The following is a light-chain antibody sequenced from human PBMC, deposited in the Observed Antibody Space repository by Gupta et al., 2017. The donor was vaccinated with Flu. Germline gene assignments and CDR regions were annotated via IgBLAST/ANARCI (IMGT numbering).Light chain of an antibody. CDR2: LGS. CDR1: QSLLHSNGYNY. CDR3: MQALQTPYT. J-gene: IGKJ2*01. Sequence: DIVMTQSPLPLPVTPGGPASISCRSSQSLLHSNGYNYLDWYLQKPGQSPQLLIYLGSNRASGVPDRFSGSGSGTDFTLKISRVEAEDVGVYYCMQALQTPYTFGQGTKLEIK. V-gene: IGKV2-28*01.